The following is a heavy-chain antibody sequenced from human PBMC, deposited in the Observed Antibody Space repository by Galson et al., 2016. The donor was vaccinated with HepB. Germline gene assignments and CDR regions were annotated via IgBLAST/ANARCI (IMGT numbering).Heavy chain of an antibody. J-gene: IGHJ4*02. CDR2: ISYDGIKK. Sequence: SLRLSCAASGFRFSGYALHWVRQAPGKGLEWVAVISYDGIKKYYADSVEGRFTISRDNSKKTLYPQMNSLRGEDTAVYYCARDGDVPSDNFDTSGSGYFDYWGQGTLVSVSS. V-gene: IGHV3-30*04. CDR3: ARDGDVPSDNFDTSGSGYFDY. D-gene: IGHD3-22*01. CDR1: GFRFSGYA.